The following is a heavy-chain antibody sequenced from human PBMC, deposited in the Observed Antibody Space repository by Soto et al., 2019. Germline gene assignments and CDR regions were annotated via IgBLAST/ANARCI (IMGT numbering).Heavy chain of an antibody. CDR3: ARGHYRYAMDV. CDR1: GGSISTGVYS. Sequence: PSETLSLTCDVSGGSISTGVYSWNWIRQPPGKGLEWVGYISHSGSTYDNPSLKSRVTMSVNRSKNQFSLNLTSVTAADTAVYFCARGHYRYAMDVWGQGTTVTVSS. V-gene: IGHV4-30-2*01. CDR2: ISHSGST. J-gene: IGHJ6*02.